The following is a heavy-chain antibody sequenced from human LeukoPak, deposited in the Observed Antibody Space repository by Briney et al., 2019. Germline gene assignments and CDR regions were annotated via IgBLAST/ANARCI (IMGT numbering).Heavy chain of an antibody. J-gene: IGHJ6*02. V-gene: IGHV4-59*01. D-gene: IGHD1-26*01. Sequence: SEALSLTCTVSGGSLSTYYWSWLGQPPGTGLEWMGYIYYGGNTNYNPSLRSRVTMSLDTSRNQFSLKLTSVTAADTAVYYCARDQSSGSSSYYYGMDVWGPGATVTVSS. CDR1: GGSLSTYY. CDR2: IYYGGNT. CDR3: ARDQSSGSSSYYYGMDV.